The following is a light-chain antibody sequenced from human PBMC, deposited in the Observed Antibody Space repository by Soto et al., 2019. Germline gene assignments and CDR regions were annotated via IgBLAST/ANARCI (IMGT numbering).Light chain of an antibody. CDR1: QSVTVN. J-gene: IGKJ1*01. CDR2: RAS. Sequence: EIVMTQSPATLSLSPGERATLSCRASQSVTVNLAWYQQKPGQAPRLLIYRASTRATGIPARFSGGGSGTEFILTISSLQSEDFAVYICQQYNDWPPRWTFGQGTKVEIK. V-gene: IGKV3-15*01. CDR3: QQYNDWPPRWT.